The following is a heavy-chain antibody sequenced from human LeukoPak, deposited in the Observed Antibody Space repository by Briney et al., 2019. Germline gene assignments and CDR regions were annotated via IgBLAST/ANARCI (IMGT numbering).Heavy chain of an antibody. Sequence: SGGSLRLSCAASGFTFRSYAMSWVRQASGKGLEWVSGISASGGSTFYADSVKGRVTISRDNSKNTLYLQMNSLRAEDTAVYYCAKSHTIYYYDSSGYVLDAFDIWGQGTMVTVSS. J-gene: IGHJ3*02. V-gene: IGHV3-23*01. CDR1: GFTFRSYA. D-gene: IGHD3-22*01. CDR2: ISASGGST. CDR3: AKSHTIYYYDSSGYVLDAFDI.